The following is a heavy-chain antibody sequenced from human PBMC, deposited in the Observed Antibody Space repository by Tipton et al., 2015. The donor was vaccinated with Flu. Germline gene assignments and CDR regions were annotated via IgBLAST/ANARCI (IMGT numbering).Heavy chain of an antibody. V-gene: IGHV4-34*01. J-gene: IGHJ2*01. Sequence: TLSLTCAVYGGSFSGYYWSWIRQPPGKGLEWIGEINHSGSTNYNPSLKSRVTISVDTSKNQFSLKLSSVTAADTAVYYCARGDCSGGSCSYWYFDLWGRGTPVTVSS. CDR1: GGSFSGYY. D-gene: IGHD2-15*01. CDR2: INHSGST. CDR3: ARGDCSGGSCSYWYFDL.